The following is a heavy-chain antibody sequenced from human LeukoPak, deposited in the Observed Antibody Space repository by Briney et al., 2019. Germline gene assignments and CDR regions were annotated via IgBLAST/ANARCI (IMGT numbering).Heavy chain of an antibody. V-gene: IGHV3-23*01. CDR3: AREGDRGVLVADYFYS. Sequence: GGSLRLSCAASGFNLRDYSMAWVRQAPGKGLEWVSVINGRGGAIFYADSVKGRFTISRDDSKNMLHLQMSSLRAEDTAVYYCAREGDRGVLVADYFYSSGHRTLVTVSS. D-gene: IGHD2-8*01. J-gene: IGHJ4*01. CDR2: INGRGGAI. CDR1: GFNLRDYS.